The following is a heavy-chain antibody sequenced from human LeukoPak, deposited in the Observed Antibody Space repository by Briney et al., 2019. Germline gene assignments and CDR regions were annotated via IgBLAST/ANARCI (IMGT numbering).Heavy chain of an antibody. J-gene: IGHJ4*02. CDR2: ISGSGGNT. V-gene: IGHV3-23*01. CDR3: AKDLPPRDSSGYAILHYFDS. CDR1: GFTLNNYV. D-gene: IGHD3-22*01. Sequence: GGSLRLSCAASGFTLNNYVMSWVRQAPGKGLEWVSGISGSGGNTYYANSVRGRFSISREHTKNTLFLQLNSLRAEDTALYYCAKDLPPRDSSGYAILHYFDSWGQATLVTVSS.